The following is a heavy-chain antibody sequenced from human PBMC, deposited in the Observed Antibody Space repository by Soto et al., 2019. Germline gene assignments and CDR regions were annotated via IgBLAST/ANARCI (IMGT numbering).Heavy chain of an antibody. CDR2: FDPEDGET. CDR3: ATGDYDFWSGHPRYAFDI. J-gene: IGHJ3*02. CDR1: GYTLTELS. D-gene: IGHD3-3*01. Sequence: GASVKVSCKVSGYTLTELSMHWVRQAPGKGLEWMGGFDPEDGETIYAQKFQGRVTMTEDTSTDTAYMELSSLRSEDTAVYYCATGDYDFWSGHPRYAFDIWGQGTMVTVSS. V-gene: IGHV1-24*01.